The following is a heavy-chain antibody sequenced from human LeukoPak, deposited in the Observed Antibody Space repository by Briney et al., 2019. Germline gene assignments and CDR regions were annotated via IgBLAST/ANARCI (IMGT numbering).Heavy chain of an antibody. J-gene: IGHJ4*02. CDR3: TRQPPWAYFFDH. D-gene: IGHD1-26*01. CDR2: IYYSGSA. V-gene: IGHV4-39*01. Sequence: SETLSLTCTVSGDSISSNSYYWGWIRQPPGKGLEWIGNIYYSGSAYCNPSLKSRVTISVDTSKNQFSLNLSSVTAADTAVYYCTRQPPWAYFFDHWGQGTLVTVSS. CDR1: GDSISSNSYY.